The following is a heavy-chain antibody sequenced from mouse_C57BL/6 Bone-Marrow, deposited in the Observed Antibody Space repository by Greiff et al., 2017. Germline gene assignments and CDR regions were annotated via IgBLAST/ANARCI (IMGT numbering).Heavy chain of an antibody. V-gene: IGHV1-61*01. CDR2: IYPSDSET. CDR3: ARAPHYYGSSYGYFDY. J-gene: IGHJ2*01. D-gene: IGHD1-1*01. CDR1: GYTFTSYW. Sequence: VQLQQPGAELVRPGSSVKLSCKASGYTFTSYWMDWVKQRPGQGLEWIGNIYPSDSETHYNQKFKDKATLTVDKSSSTAYMQLSSLTSEDSAVYYCARAPHYYGSSYGYFDYWGQGTTLTVSS.